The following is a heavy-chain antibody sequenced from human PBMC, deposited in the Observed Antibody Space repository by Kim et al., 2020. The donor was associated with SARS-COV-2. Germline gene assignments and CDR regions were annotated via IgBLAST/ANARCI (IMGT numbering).Heavy chain of an antibody. CDR2: FDPEDGET. CDR3: ATSGAGQLERLLDAFDI. D-gene: IGHD1-1*01. V-gene: IGHV1-24*01. J-gene: IGHJ3*02. CDR1: GYTLTELS. Sequence: ASVKVSCKVSGYTLTELSMHWVRQAPGKGLEWMGGFDPEDGETIYAQKFQGRVTMTEDTSTDTAYMELSSLRSEDTAVYYCATSGAGQLERLLDAFDIWGQGTMVTVSS.